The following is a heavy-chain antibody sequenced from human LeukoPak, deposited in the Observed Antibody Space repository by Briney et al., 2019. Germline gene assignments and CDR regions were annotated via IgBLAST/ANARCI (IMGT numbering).Heavy chain of an antibody. CDR1: GFTFDDYA. CDR2: ISWNSGSI. J-gene: IGHJ4*02. Sequence: GRSLRLSCAASGFTFDDYAMHWVRQAPGKGLEWVSGISWNSGSIGYADSVKGRFTISRDNAKNSPYLQMNSLRAEDTALYYCAKDIAAAAQGGFDYWGQGTLVTVSS. CDR3: AKDIAAAAQGGFDY. D-gene: IGHD2-2*01. V-gene: IGHV3-9*01.